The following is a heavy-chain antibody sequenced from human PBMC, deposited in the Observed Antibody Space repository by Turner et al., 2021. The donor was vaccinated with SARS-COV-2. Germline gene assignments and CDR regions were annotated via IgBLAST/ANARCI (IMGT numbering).Heavy chain of an antibody. CDR2: ISGSGGST. CDR1: GFTFSSSA. D-gene: IGHD3-22*01. J-gene: IGHJ4*02. V-gene: IGHV3-23*01. Sequence: EVQLLESGGGLVQPGGSLRLSYAASGFTFSSSAMSWVRQAPGKGLECVSTISGSGGSTYYADSVKGRFTISRDNSKNTLYLQMNSLRAEDTAVYYCAKADRIMIVVVITLFDYWGQGTLVTVSS. CDR3: AKADRIMIVVVITLFDY.